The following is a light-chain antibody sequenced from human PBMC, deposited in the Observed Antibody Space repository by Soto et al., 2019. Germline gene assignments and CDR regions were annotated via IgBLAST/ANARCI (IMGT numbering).Light chain of an antibody. CDR1: QSVSNN. V-gene: IGKV1-39*01. CDR3: QQSYGDRT. J-gene: IGKJ1*01. Sequence: DIQMTQSPSSLSASVGDRVTITCRASQSVSNNLNWYQQKPGKAPNLLIYNTFNLQNGVSSRFSGSGSETDFTLTISNLQHEDFATYYCQQSYGDRTFGQGTKVEIK. CDR2: NTF.